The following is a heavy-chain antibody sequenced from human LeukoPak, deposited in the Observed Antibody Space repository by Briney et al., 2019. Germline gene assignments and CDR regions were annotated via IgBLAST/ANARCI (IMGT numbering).Heavy chain of an antibody. CDR2: IYYSGST. CDR3: ARSLDMATPYWYFDL. Sequence: PSETLSLTCAVSGGSISRSTCYWGWIRQPPGKGPEWIGSIYYSGSTYYNPSLKRRVTISVDTYKNQFSLMLSSLTAADTAVYYCARSLDMATPYWYFDLWGRGTLVTVSS. CDR1: GGSISRSTCY. D-gene: IGHD1-1*01. J-gene: IGHJ2*01. V-gene: IGHV4-39*07.